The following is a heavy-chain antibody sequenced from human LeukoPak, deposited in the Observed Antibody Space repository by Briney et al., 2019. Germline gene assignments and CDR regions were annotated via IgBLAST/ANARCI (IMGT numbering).Heavy chain of an antibody. Sequence: GESLKISCKGSGYSFTSYWIGWVRQMPGKGLEWMGIIYPGDSDTRYSPSFQGQVTISADKSISTAYLQWSSLKASDTAMYYCARGAPYYYGSGSYYDYWGQGTLVTVSS. D-gene: IGHD3-10*01. CDR2: IYPGDSDT. V-gene: IGHV5-51*01. CDR3: ARGAPYYYGSGSYYDY. J-gene: IGHJ4*02. CDR1: GYSFTSYW.